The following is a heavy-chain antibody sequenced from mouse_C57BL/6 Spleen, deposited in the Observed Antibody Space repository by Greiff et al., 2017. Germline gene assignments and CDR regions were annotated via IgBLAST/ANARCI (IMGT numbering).Heavy chain of an antibody. CDR3: ARGPYYYGRSPFAY. J-gene: IGHJ3*01. Sequence: QVQLQQSGPELVKPGASVKISCKASGYAFSSSWLNWVKQRPGKGLEWIGRIYPGDGATNYNGTFKGKATLTADKTSRTAYMQLSSLTSEDSAVYFCARGPYYYGRSPFAYWGQGTLVTVSA. V-gene: IGHV1-82*01. CDR1: GYAFSSSW. CDR2: IYPGDGAT. D-gene: IGHD1-1*01.